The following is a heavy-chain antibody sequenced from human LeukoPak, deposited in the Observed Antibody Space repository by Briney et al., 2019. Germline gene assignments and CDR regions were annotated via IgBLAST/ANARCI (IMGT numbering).Heavy chain of an antibody. CDR3: ARGPLGYCSSTSCPRDVDY. CDR1: GGSISSYY. Sequence: SETLSLTCTVSGGSISSYYWSWIRQPPGKGLEWIGDIFYSGRTNSNPSLRSRVTISVDTSKNQFSLKLSSVTAADTAVYYCARGPLGYCSSTSCPRDVDYWGQGTLVTVSS. V-gene: IGHV4-59*12. J-gene: IGHJ4*02. D-gene: IGHD2-2*01. CDR2: IFYSGRT.